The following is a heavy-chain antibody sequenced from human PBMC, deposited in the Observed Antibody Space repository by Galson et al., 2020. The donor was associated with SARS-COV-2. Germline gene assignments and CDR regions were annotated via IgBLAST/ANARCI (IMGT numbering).Heavy chain of an antibody. Sequence: GESLKISCAASGFTFSDYYMSWIRQAPGKGLEWVSYISGSGSYANEADSVKGRFTISRDNANNSLYLQMHSLRAEDTAVYYCVREPCGGAGSPGSMGWDYWGPGSLVAVSS. CDR2: ISGSGSYA. CDR1: GFTFSDYY. J-gene: IGHJ4*02. CDR3: VREPCGGAGSPGSMGWDY. D-gene: IGHD2-21*01. V-gene: IGHV3-11*06.